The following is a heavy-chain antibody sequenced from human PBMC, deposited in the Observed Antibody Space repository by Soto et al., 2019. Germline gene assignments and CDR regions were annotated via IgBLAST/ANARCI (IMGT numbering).Heavy chain of an antibody. Sequence: QVQLVQSGAEVKKPGSSVKVSCKASGDTFKNYGITWVRQAPGQGLEWMGGSIPVFGIINYAQKFQGRVKITADESTSKGYMEVSSLRAEDTAIYYCARLNYYQSSAYLDDWGQGTLVTVSS. CDR1: GDTFKNYG. CDR2: SIPVFGII. D-gene: IGHD3-22*01. CDR3: ARLNYYQSSAYLDD. V-gene: IGHV1-69*01. J-gene: IGHJ4*02.